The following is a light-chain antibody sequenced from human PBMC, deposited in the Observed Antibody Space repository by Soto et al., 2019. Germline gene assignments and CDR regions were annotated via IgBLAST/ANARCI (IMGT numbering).Light chain of an antibody. Sequence: EIVMTQSPATLSVSPGERATLSCRASQSVSSNLAWYQQKPGQAPRLLIYGASNRATGIPARFSGSGSGTDFTLTISSLQPEDFAVYYCQQYNNWPLTFGQGTLVDIK. CDR1: QSVSSN. J-gene: IGKJ5*01. V-gene: IGKV3D-15*01. CDR2: GAS. CDR3: QQYNNWPLT.